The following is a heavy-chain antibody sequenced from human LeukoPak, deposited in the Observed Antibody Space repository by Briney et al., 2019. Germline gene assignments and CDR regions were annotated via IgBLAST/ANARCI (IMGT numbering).Heavy chain of an antibody. V-gene: IGHV3-21*01. Sequence: GGSLRLSCAASGFTFSSYSMNWVRQAPGKGLEWVSSISSSSSYIYYADSVKGRFTISRDNAKNSLYLQMNSLRAEDTAVYYCARAGYDYVWGSYRYHYFDYWGQGTLVTVSS. CDR1: GFTFSSYS. CDR2: ISSSSSYI. D-gene: IGHD3-16*02. J-gene: IGHJ4*02. CDR3: ARAGYDYVWGSYRYHYFDY.